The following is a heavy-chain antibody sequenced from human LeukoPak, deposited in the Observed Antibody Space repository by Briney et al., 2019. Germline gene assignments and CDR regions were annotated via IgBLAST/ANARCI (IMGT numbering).Heavy chain of an antibody. V-gene: IGHV4-34*01. CDR2: INHSGST. CDR3: ARHEYSGSYYGLSWFDP. D-gene: IGHD1-26*01. CDR1: GGSFSGYY. J-gene: IGHJ5*02. Sequence: SETLSLTCAVYGGSFSGYYWSWIRQHPGKGLEWIGEINHSGSTNYNPSLKSRVTISVDTSKNQLSLNLSSLTAADTAVYYCARHEYSGSYYGLSWFDPWGQGTLVTVSS.